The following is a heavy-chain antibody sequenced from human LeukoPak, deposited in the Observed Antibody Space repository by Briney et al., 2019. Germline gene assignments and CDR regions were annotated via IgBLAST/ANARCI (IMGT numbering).Heavy chain of an antibody. CDR1: GLTVSATY. V-gene: IGHV3-66*04. D-gene: IGHD3-22*01. CDR2: IFRTGNI. J-gene: IGHJ3*01. Sequence: QPGGSLRLSCAASGLTVSATYIGWVRQAPGKGLDWVSVIFRTGNIFYADSLRGRFSISRDNSKNTLSLQMSSLRAEDTAVYFCAGLSDDSGGPSPLAFDVWGQGTMVTVAS. CDR3: AGLSDDSGGPSPLAFDV.